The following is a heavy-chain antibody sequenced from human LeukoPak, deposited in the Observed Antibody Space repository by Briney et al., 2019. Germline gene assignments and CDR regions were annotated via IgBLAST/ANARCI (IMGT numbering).Heavy chain of an antibody. J-gene: IGHJ3*02. CDR3: ARRSITIFGVVITLGNAFDI. CDR2: IYTSGRT. CDR1: GSSISSYY. Sequence: PSETLSLTCTVSGSSISSYYWSWFRQPAGKGLEWIGRIYTSGRTNYNPSLKSRVTMSVDMSKNQFSLKLSSVTAADTAVYYCARRSITIFGVVITLGNAFDIWGQGTMVTVSS. D-gene: IGHD3-3*01. V-gene: IGHV4-4*07.